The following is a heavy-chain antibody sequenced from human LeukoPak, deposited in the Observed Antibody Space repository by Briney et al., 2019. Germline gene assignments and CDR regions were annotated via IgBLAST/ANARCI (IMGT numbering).Heavy chain of an antibody. CDR1: GYTFTSYY. CDR2: INPSGGST. V-gene: IGHV1-46*01. D-gene: IGHD3-10*01. Sequence: GASVKVSCKASGYTFTSYYMHWVRQAPGQGLEWMGIINPSGGSTSYAQKFQGRVTMTRDTSISTAYMELSRLRSDDTAVYYCARVVGSGSPTWRGYYYYYYMDVWGKGTTVTISS. CDR3: ARVVGSGSPTWRGYYYYYYMDV. J-gene: IGHJ6*03.